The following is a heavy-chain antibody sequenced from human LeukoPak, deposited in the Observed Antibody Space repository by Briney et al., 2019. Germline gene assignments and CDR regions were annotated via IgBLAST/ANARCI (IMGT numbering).Heavy chain of an antibody. CDR1: GGSISSYY. CDR3: ARDGSSSPEDYYYYYMDV. Sequence: SETLSLTCTVSGGSISSYYWSWIRQPPGKGLEWFGYIYYSGSTNYNPSLKSRVTISVDTSKNQFSLKLSSVTAADTAVYYCARDGSSSPEDYYYYYMDVWGKGTTVTVSS. J-gene: IGHJ6*03. CDR2: IYYSGST. V-gene: IGHV4-59*01. D-gene: IGHD6-6*01.